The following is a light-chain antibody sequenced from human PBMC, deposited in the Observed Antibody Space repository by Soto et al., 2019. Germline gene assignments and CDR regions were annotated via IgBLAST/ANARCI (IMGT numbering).Light chain of an antibody. J-gene: IGKJ2*01. V-gene: IGKV3-15*01. CDR2: DAS. CDR3: QQYYNWYT. CDR1: QSVGTK. Sequence: ETVMTQSPATLSVSPGERATLSCRASQSVGTKLAWYQPKPGQAPRLRIYDASTRATGIPARFSVSGSGTEFTLNISSLQSADFVVYFCQQYYNWYTYGQGTKLEIK.